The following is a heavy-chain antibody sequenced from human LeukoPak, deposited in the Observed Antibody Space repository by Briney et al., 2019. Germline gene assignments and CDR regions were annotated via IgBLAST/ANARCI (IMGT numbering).Heavy chain of an antibody. V-gene: IGHV1-46*01. D-gene: IGHD5-12*01. Sequence: GASVKVSCKASGYTFTSYYMHWVRQAPGQGLEWMGIINPSGGSTSYAQKFQGRVTMTRDTSTSTVYMELSSLRSEDTAVYYCARGGLGGYDSRNLDYWGQGTLVTVSS. CDR2: INPSGGST. CDR3: ARGGLGGYDSRNLDY. CDR1: GYTFTSYY. J-gene: IGHJ4*02.